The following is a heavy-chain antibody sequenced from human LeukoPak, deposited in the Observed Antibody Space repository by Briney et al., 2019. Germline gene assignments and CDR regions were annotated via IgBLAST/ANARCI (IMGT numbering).Heavy chain of an antibody. CDR1: GFGFSTYA. J-gene: IGHJ4*02. CDR2: IIATGDST. CDR3: AKDLRTYGSGIYRLPTVIFNY. D-gene: IGHD3-10*01. Sequence: GGSLRLSCAASGFGFSTYAMSWVRQAPGKGLEWVSSIIATGDSTYYADSVKGRFTISRDNSKNTLYLQMNSLRAEDTAIYYCAKDLRTYGSGIYRLPTVIFNYWGQGTLVTVSS. V-gene: IGHV3-23*01.